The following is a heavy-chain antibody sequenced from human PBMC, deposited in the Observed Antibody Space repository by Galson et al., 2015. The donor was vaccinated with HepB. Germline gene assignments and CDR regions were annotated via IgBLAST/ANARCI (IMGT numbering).Heavy chain of an antibody. CDR3: ARVAYVGATLYPHFDY. D-gene: IGHD1-26*01. CDR2: IWYDGSNK. V-gene: IGHV3-33*01. J-gene: IGHJ4*02. CDR1: GFTSSSYG. Sequence: SLRLSFAASGFTSSSYGMHWVRQAPGQGLERVAVIWYDGSNKYYADSVKGRFTISRDNSKNTLYLQMNSLRAEDTAVYYCARVAYVGATLYPHFDYWGQGTLVTVSS.